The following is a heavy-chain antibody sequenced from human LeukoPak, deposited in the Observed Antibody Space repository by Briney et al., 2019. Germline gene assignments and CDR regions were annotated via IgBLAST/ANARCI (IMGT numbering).Heavy chain of an antibody. D-gene: IGHD3-10*01. CDR1: GGSISSYY. CDR2: IYYSGST. V-gene: IGHV4-59*08. Sequence: SETLSLTCTVPGGSISSYYWRWIRQPPGKGLEWIGYIYYSGSTNYNPSLKSRVTISVDTSKNQFSLKLSSVTAADTAVYYCARLVLRGMDVWGQGTTVTVSS. J-gene: IGHJ6*02. CDR3: ARLVLRGMDV.